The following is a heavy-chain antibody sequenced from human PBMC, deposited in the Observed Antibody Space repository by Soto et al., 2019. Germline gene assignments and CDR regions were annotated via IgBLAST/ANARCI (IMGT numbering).Heavy chain of an antibody. CDR1: GFTFSSYV. CDR2: ITGSGGDT. Sequence: GGSLRLSCAASGFTFSSYVMSWVRQAPGKGLEWVSAITGSGGDTYYADSVKGRFTISRDNSKNTLYVQMNSLRAEDTAVYYCAKGSGSSRPYYFDYWGQGTLVTVSS. CDR3: AKGSGSSRPYYFDY. J-gene: IGHJ4*02. V-gene: IGHV3-23*01. D-gene: IGHD2-2*01.